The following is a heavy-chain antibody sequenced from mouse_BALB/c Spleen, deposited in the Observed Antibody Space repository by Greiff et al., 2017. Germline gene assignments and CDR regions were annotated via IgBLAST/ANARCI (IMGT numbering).Heavy chain of an antibody. J-gene: IGHJ2*01. V-gene: IGHV1-4*02. CDR1: GYTFTSYT. D-gene: IGHD1-1*01. CDR3: ASITTVVADY. CDR2: INPSSGYT. Sequence: LEESAAELARPGASVKMSCKASGYTFTSYTMHWVKQRPGQGLEWIGYINPSSGYTEYNQKFKDKTTLTADKSSSTAYMQLSSLTSEDSAVYYCASITTVVADYWGQGTTLTVSS.